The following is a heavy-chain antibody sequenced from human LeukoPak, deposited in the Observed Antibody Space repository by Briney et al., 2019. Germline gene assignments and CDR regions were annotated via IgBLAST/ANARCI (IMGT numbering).Heavy chain of an antibody. V-gene: IGHV1-69*04. J-gene: IGHJ4*02. CDR2: IIPILGIA. CDR1: GGTFSSYA. CDR3: ARVTPGGDYDFWSGPFDY. Sequence: SVKVSCKASGGTFSSYAISWVRQSPGQGLEWMGRIIPILGIANYAQKFQGRVTITADKSTSTAYMELSSLRSEDTAVYYCARVTPGGDYDFWSGPFDYWGQGTLVTVSS. D-gene: IGHD3-3*01.